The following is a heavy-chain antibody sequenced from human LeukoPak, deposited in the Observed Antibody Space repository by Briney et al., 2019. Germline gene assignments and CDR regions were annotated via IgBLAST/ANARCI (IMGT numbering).Heavy chain of an antibody. CDR2: ISSSGSTI. V-gene: IGHV3-11*01. D-gene: IGHD3-10*01. Sequence: GGSLRLSCAASGFTFSDYYMSWIRQAPGKGLEWVSYISSSGSTIYYADSVKGRFTISRDNAKNSLYLQMNSLRAEDTAVYYCARGSIMVRGVPTTFDYWGQGTLVTVSS. CDR3: ARGSIMVRGVPTTFDY. J-gene: IGHJ4*02. CDR1: GFTFSDYY.